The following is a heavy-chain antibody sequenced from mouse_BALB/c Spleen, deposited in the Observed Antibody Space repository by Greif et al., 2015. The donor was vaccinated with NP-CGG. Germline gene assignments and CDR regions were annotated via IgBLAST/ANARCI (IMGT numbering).Heavy chain of an antibody. CDR2: ISSGGST. J-gene: IGHJ2*01. CDR3: ARVGGNYPFDY. D-gene: IGHD2-1*01. CDR1: GFTFSSYA. Sequence: EVQVVESGGGLVKPGGSLKLSCAASGFTFSSYAMSWVRQTPEERLEWVASISSGGSTYYPDSVKGRFTISRDNARNILYLQMSSLRSEDTAMYYCARVGGNYPFDYWGQGTTLTVSS. V-gene: IGHV5-6-5*01.